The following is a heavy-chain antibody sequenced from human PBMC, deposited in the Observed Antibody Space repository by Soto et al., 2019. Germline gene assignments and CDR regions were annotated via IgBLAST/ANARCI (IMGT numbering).Heavy chain of an antibody. V-gene: IGHV4-31*03. J-gene: IGHJ4*02. D-gene: IGHD5-12*01. Sequence: QVQLQESGPGLVKPSQTLSLTCTVSGGSISSGGYYWSWIRQHPGKGLEWIGYIYYSGSTYDNPSLKRRVTISVDTSKNQFSLKLSSVTAADTAVYYCARVTFNSGYDPYCDYWGQGTLVTVSS. CDR2: IYYSGST. CDR3: ARVTFNSGYDPYCDY. CDR1: GGSISSGGYY.